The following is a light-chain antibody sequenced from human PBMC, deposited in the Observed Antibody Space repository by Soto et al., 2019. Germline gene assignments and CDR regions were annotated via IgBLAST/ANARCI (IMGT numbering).Light chain of an antibody. CDR2: EGS. CDR1: SSDVGSYNL. J-gene: IGLJ2*01. CDR3: CSYAGGSTVI. V-gene: IGLV2-23*01. Sequence: QSALTQPASVSGSPGQSITISCTGTSSDVGSYNLVSWYQQYPGKAPKLMIYEGSKRPSGISDRFSGSKSGNTASLTISGLQAEDEADYYCCSYAGGSTVIFGGGTQLTVL.